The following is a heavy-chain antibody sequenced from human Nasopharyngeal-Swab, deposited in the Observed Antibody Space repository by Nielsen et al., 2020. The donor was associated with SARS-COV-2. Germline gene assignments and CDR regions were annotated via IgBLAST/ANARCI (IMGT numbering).Heavy chain of an antibody. CDR3: VGHSSTGTYAFAN. CDR2: IDPSDSYS. Sequence: GESLKISCKASGYSFATYWITWVRQISGKGLEWMGRIDPSDSYSMYSPSFQGHVTFSADKSTSTAFLEWSSLKASDTAMYYCVGHSSTGTYAFANWGQGTLVTVSS. J-gene: IGHJ4*02. V-gene: IGHV5-10-1*01. D-gene: IGHD1-1*01. CDR1: GYSFATYW.